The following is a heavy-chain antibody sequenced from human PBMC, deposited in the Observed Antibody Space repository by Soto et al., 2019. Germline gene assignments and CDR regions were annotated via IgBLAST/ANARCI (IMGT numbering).Heavy chain of an antibody. CDR3: ARDGSMTYCSSTSCYGVGYYYYYYMDV. CDR2: IRWNRSNI. J-gene: IGHJ6*03. CDR1: GFTFDDYA. V-gene: IGHV3-9*01. Sequence: GGSLRLSCAASGFTFDDYAMHWVRQAPGKGLEWVSGIRWNRSNICYADSVKGRFTISRDNSKSTLYLQMNSLRAEDTAVYYCARDGSMTYCSSTSCYGVGYYYYYYMDVWGKGTTVTVSS. D-gene: IGHD2-2*01.